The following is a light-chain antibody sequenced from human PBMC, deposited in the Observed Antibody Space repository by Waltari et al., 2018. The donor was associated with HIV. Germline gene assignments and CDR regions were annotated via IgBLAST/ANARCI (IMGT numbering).Light chain of an antibody. CDR3: QQSYTTLYT. Sequence: DIQMTQSPSSLSASVGVRLTITCRASQRINSYINWYQHKPGKAPKLLIYAASSLQSGVPSRFSGSGSGTDFTLTISSLQPEDFATYYCQQSYTTLYTFGQGTKLEI. V-gene: IGKV1-39*01. CDR2: AAS. J-gene: IGKJ2*01. CDR1: QRINSY.